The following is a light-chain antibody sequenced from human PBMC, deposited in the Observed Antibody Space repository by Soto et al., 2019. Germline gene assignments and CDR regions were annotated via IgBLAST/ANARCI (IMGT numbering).Light chain of an antibody. J-gene: IGKJ1*01. CDR1: QSISSW. V-gene: IGKV1-5*03. Sequence: DIQMTQSPSTLSASVVDRVTITCRASQSISSWLAWYQQKPGKAPKLLIYKASRLQSGVPSRFSGSGSGTEFTLTISSLQPEDFATYYCQEYRNNYGTFGQGTKVDIK. CDR2: KAS. CDR3: QEYRNNYGT.